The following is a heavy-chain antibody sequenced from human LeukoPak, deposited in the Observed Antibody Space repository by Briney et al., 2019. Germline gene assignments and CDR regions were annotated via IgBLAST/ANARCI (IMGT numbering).Heavy chain of an antibody. J-gene: IGHJ4*02. CDR3: ATRDADYEYYFDY. V-gene: IGHV1-69*13. Sequence: SVKVSCKASGGTFSRHAISWVRQAPGQGLEWMGGIIPNFGTPHLAQNFQDRVTITADESTSTVYMEMRSLTSEDTAIFYCATRDADYEYYFDYWGQGTLVTVSS. CDR1: GGTFSRHA. CDR2: IIPNFGTP. D-gene: IGHD4-17*01.